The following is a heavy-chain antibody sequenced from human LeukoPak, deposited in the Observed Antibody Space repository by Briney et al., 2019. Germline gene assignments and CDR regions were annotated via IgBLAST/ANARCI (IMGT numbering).Heavy chain of an antibody. D-gene: IGHD6-13*01. Sequence: SGPTLVNPTQTLTLTCTFSGFSLSTSRMGVGWIRQPPGKALEWLALIYWDDDKRYSPSLKSSLTITKDTSKNQVILRMTNMDPVDTATYYCAHSRNIEAAGPLTFDYWGQGTLVTVSS. CDR1: GFSLSTSRMG. V-gene: IGHV2-5*02. J-gene: IGHJ4*02. CDR2: IYWDDDK. CDR3: AHSRNIEAAGPLTFDY.